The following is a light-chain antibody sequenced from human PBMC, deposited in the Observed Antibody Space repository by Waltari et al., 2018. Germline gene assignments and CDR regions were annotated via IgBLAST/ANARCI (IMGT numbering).Light chain of an antibody. CDR2: DTN. V-gene: IGLV7-43*01. CDR1: PGAVISTYY. Sequence: QTVVTQEPSLTVSPGGTVTLTCASTPGAVISTYYPNWFQQKPGQAPRALIYDTNKKQPWTPARFSGSLLGGKAALTLSGAQPEDEAEYYCLLHRGDAQWVFGGGTKLTVL. CDR3: LLHRGDAQWV. J-gene: IGLJ3*02.